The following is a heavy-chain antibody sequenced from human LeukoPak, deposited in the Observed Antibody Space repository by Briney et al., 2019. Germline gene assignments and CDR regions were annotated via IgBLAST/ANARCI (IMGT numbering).Heavy chain of an antibody. D-gene: IGHD3-22*01. J-gene: IGHJ4*02. V-gene: IGHV1-2*02. CDR1: GYTFTGYY. Sequence: EASVKVSCKASGYTFTGYYMHWVRQAAGQGLEWLAWIDLNSGGTNYAQKFQGRVTMTRDTSISTAYMELSRLKSDDTAVYYCARGASYYYDSSGYSNFDYWGQGALVTVSS. CDR3: ARGASYYYDSSGYSNFDY. CDR2: IDLNSGGT.